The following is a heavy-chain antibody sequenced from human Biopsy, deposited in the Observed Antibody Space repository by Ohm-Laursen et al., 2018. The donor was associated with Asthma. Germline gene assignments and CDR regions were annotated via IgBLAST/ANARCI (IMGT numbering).Heavy chain of an antibody. CDR3: ARTFHFWSPYHAEHYQH. CDR2: IKHDGTEK. D-gene: IGHD3-3*02. V-gene: IGHV3-7*01. J-gene: IGHJ1*01. CDR1: GFTFGDYW. Sequence: SLRLSRAASGFTFGDYWMSWVRQVPGKGLEWVANIKHDGTEKNHVDSLKGRFTISRDNAKNSLYLQMNSLRAEDTAVYYCARTFHFWSPYHAEHYQHWGQGPLVSVSS.